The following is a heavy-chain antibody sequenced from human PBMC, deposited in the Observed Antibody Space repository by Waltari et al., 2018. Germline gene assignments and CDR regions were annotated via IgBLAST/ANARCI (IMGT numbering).Heavy chain of an antibody. J-gene: IGHJ4*02. CDR1: GFTFSSYG. D-gene: IGHD3-22*01. Sequence: QVQLVESGGGVVQPGGSLRLSCAASGFTFSSYGMHWVRQAPGKGVEGVAFIRYDGSNKYYADSVKGRFTISRDNSKNTLYLQMNSLRAEDTAVYYCAKPSRGDSSGYYFDYWGQGTLVTVSS. CDR3: AKPSRGDSSGYYFDY. CDR2: IRYDGSNK. V-gene: IGHV3-30*02.